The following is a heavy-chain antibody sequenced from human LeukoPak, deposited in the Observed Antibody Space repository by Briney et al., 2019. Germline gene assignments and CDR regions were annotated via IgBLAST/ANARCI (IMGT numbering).Heavy chain of an antibody. CDR3: ARVPPYSSSGNWFDP. D-gene: IGHD6-6*01. V-gene: IGHV1-69*13. Sequence: GASVKVSCKASGGTFSSYAISWVRQAPGQGLEWMGGITPIFGTANYAQKFQGRVTITADESTSTAYMELSSLRSEDTAVYYCARVPPYSSSGNWFDPWGQGTLVTVSS. CDR1: GGTFSSYA. J-gene: IGHJ5*02. CDR2: ITPIFGTA.